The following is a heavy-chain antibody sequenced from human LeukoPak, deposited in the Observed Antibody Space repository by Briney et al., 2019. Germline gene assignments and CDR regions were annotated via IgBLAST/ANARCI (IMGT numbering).Heavy chain of an antibody. CDR1: GYTFTSYY. CDR2: INPSGGST. Sequence: GASVKVSCKASGYTFTSYYMHWVRQAPGQGLEWMGIINPSGGSTSYAQKFQGRVTMTRDTSTSTVYMELSRLRSDDTAVYYCARGERWLQTFDYWGQGTLVTVSS. V-gene: IGHV1-46*01. CDR3: ARGERWLQTFDY. J-gene: IGHJ4*02. D-gene: IGHD5-24*01.